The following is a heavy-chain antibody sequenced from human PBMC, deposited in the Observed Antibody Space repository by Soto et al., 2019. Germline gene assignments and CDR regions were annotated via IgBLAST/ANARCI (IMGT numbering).Heavy chain of an antibody. J-gene: IGHJ4*02. D-gene: IGHD3-10*01. Sequence: PSETLSLTCAVYGGSFSGYYWSWIRQPPGKGLEWIGEINHSGSTNYNPSLKSRVTISVDTSKNQFSLKLSSVTAADTAVYYCARVGGFGATTIDYWGQGTLVTVS. CDR2: INHSGST. V-gene: IGHV4-34*01. CDR3: ARVGGFGATTIDY. CDR1: GGSFSGYY.